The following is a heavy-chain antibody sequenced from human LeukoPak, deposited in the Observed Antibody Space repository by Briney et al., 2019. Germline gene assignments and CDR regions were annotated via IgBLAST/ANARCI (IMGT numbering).Heavy chain of an antibody. J-gene: IGHJ5*02. CDR1: GGSISSSSYY. CDR2: IYYSGST. Sequence: SETLSLTCTVSGGSISSSSYYWGWIRQPPGKGLEWIGNIYYSGSTNYNPSLKSRVTISVGTSKNQFSLRLSSATAADTAVYYCARGPRITMVRGVIIQLLFNWFDPWGQGTLVTVSS. V-gene: IGHV4-61*05. D-gene: IGHD3-10*01. CDR3: ARGPRITMVRGVIIQLLFNWFDP.